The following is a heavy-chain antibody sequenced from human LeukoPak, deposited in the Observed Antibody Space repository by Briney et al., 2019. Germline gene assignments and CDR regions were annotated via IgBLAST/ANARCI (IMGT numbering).Heavy chain of an antibody. CDR3: ARGIAAAGTLDY. D-gene: IGHD6-13*01. CDR1: GGSISSGGYY. J-gene: IGHJ4*02. CDR2: IYYSGST. V-gene: IGHV4-31*03. Sequence: TLSLTCTVSGGSISSGGYYWSWIRQHPGKGLEWIGYIYYSGSTYYNPSLKSRVTISVDTSKNQFSLKLSSVTAADTAVYYCARGIAAAGTLDYWGQGTLATVSS.